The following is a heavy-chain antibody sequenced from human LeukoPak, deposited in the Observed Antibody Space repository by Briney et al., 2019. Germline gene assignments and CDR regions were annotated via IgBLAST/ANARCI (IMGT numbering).Heavy chain of an antibody. V-gene: IGHV1-2*02. J-gene: IGHJ4*02. CDR1: GYTFTSYG. D-gene: IGHD3-3*01. CDR2: INPNSGGT. Sequence: ASVKVSCKASGYTFTSYGISWVRQAPGQGLEWMGWINPNSGGTNYAQKFQGRVTMTRDTSISTAYMELSRLRSDDTAVYYCARTRDDFWSGYLDYWGQGTLVTVSS. CDR3: ARTRDDFWSGYLDY.